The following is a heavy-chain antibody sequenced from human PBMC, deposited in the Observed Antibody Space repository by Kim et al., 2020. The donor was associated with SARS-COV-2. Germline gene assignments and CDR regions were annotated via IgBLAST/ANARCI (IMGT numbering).Heavy chain of an antibody. CDR2: IYHSGTT. D-gene: IGHD6-19*01. CDR1: GDSISSSYW. V-gene: IGHV4-4*02. J-gene: IGHJ4*02. Sequence: SETLSLTCAVSGDSISSSYWWSWVRQPPGKGLEWIGEIYHSGTTNYNPSLKSRLTISVDKSKNQFSLNLTSVTAADTAVYYCARGYSSGWYHYWGQGTLVTVSS. CDR3: ARGYSSGWYHY.